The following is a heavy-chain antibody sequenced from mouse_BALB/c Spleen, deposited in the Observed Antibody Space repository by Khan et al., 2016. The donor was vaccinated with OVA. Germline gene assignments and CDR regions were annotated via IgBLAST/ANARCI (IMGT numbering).Heavy chain of an antibody. J-gene: IGHJ3*01. CDR1: GFTFTDYN. V-gene: IGHV1-18*01. CDR3: ARHGYGGFAY. D-gene: IGHD2-2*01. Sequence: VRLQQSGPELVKPGASVKIPCKAFGFTFTDYNMAWVKQSHGKSLQWIGDIIPNNGGTIYNQKFKGKATLTVDKSSSTAYMELRSLTSEDTAVYYCARHGYGGFAYWGQGTLVTVS. CDR2: IIPNNGGT.